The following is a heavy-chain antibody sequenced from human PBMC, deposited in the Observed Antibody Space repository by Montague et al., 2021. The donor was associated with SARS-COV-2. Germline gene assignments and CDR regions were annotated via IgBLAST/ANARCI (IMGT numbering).Heavy chain of an antibody. Sequence: PALVKPTQTLTLTCTFSGFSLSTSGVGVGWIRQPPGKALEWLALIYWDDDKRYSTSLKTRLTISKDTSKNQVVLTMTNMDPVDTATYYCARTAGTDYTGYYYYAMDVWGQGTTVTVSS. D-gene: IGHD3-10*01. CDR1: GFSLSTSGVG. J-gene: IGHJ6*02. V-gene: IGHV2-5*02. CDR3: ARTAGTDYTGYYYYAMDV. CDR2: IYWDDDK.